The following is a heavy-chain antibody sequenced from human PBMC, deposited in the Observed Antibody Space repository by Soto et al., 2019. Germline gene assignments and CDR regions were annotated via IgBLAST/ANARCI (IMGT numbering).Heavy chain of an antibody. Sequence: LRLSCAASGFTFSAYSMNWVRQAPGKGLEWVAAILHDGTNKYYADSVKGRFTISRDNSKNTLYLQMNSLRAEDTAHYYCAKDRYYYDSSLQYWGQGALVTVSS. D-gene: IGHD3-22*01. CDR2: ILHDGTNK. V-gene: IGHV3-30*18. CDR3: AKDRYYYDSSLQY. J-gene: IGHJ4*02. CDR1: GFTFSAYS.